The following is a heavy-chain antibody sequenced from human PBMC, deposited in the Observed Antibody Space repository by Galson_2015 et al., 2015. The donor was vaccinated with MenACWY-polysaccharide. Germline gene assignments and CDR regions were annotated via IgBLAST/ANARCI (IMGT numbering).Heavy chain of an antibody. V-gene: IGHV3-21*01. Sequence: SLRLSCAASGFTFSSYTINWVRQAPGEGLEWVSSISASSSYIYYADSVKGRFTISRDDAKNSVYLQMNSLRAEDTAAYFCAREQVGWFDPWGQGTLVTVSS. CDR3: AREQVGWFDP. J-gene: IGHJ5*02. CDR2: ISASSSYI. CDR1: GFTFSSYT.